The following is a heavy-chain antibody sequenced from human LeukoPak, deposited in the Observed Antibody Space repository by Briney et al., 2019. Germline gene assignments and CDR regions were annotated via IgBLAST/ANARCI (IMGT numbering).Heavy chain of an antibody. CDR3: ARGYSSSWYVLWYYGMDV. J-gene: IGHJ6*02. V-gene: IGHV4-34*01. CDR1: GGSFSGYY. Sequence: SETLSLTCAVYGGSFSGYYWSWSRQPPGKGLEWIGEINHSGSTNYNPSLKSRVTISVDTSKNQFSLKLSSVTAADTAVCYCARGYSSSWYVLWYYGMDVWGQGTTVTVSS. CDR2: INHSGST. D-gene: IGHD6-13*01.